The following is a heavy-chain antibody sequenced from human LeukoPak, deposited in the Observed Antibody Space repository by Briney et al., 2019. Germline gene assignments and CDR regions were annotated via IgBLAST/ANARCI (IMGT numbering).Heavy chain of an antibody. Sequence: SETLSLTCTVSGGSISSYYWGWIRQPPGKGLEWIGSIYYSGSTYYNPSLKSRVTISVDTSKNQFSLKLSSVTAADTAVYYCARFQWLVRYFDYWGQGTLVTVSS. D-gene: IGHD6-19*01. J-gene: IGHJ4*02. CDR1: GGSISSYY. CDR3: ARFQWLVRYFDY. CDR2: IYYSGST. V-gene: IGHV4-39*01.